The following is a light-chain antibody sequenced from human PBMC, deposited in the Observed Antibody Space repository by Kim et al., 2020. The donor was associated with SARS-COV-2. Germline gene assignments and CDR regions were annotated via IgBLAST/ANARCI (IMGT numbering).Light chain of an antibody. CDR2: DNT. CDR3: QSYDSSPSGFYV. CDR1: SSNIGAGYD. J-gene: IGLJ1*01. V-gene: IGLV1-40*01. Sequence: SVLTQPPSVSGAPGQRVTISCTGSSSNIGAGYDVHWYQQLPGTAPKLLIYDNTNRPSGVPDRFSGSNSGTSASLAITGLQAEDEADYYCQSYDSSPSGFYVFGTGTKVTVL.